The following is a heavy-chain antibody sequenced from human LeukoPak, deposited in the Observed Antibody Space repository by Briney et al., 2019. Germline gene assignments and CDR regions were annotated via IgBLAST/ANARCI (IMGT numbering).Heavy chain of an antibody. V-gene: IGHV3-21*01. D-gene: IGHD3-10*01. J-gene: IGHJ4*02. CDR2: ISSSSSYI. CDR1: GFTFSSYS. CDR3: ARVRGATGDY. Sequence: GGSLRLSCAASGFTFSSYSMNWVRQAPGKGLEWVSSISSSSSYIYYADSVKGRFTIPRDNAKNSLYLQMNSLRAEDTAVYYCARVRGATGDYWGQGTLVTVSS.